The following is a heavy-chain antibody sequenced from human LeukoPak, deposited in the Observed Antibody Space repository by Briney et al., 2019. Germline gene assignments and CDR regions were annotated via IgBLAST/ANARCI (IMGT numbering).Heavy chain of an antibody. CDR3: ARDSGDTGFYYYYYIDV. J-gene: IGHJ6*03. D-gene: IGHD2-21*02. CDR2: ISSSSRYI. Sequence: PGGSLRLSSAASGFTFSESSLNWVRQAPGKGLEWVSSISSSSRYIYYADSVRGRFTISRDNTKNSLHLQMSSLRAEDTAVYYCARDSGDTGFYYYYYIDVWGKGTTVTVSS. CDR1: GFTFSESS. V-gene: IGHV3-21*06.